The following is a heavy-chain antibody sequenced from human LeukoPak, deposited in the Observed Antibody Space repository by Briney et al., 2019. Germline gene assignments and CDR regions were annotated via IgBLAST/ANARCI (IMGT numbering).Heavy chain of an antibody. CDR1: GGSFSGYY. J-gene: IGHJ4*02. CDR2: IYHSGST. V-gene: IGHV4-34*01. CDR3: ARVYDFWSGYYDY. Sequence: SETLSLTCAVYGGSFSGYYWGWIRQPPGKGLEWIGTIYHSGSTYYNPSLKSRVTISVDTSKKEFSLKLSSVTAADTAVYYCARVYDFWSGYYDYWGQGTLVTVSS. D-gene: IGHD3-3*01.